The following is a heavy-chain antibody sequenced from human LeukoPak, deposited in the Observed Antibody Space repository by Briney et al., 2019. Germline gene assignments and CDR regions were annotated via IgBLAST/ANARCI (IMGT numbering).Heavy chain of an antibody. D-gene: IGHD3-10*01. J-gene: IGHJ5*02. CDR1: GGSFSGYY. CDR3: ARGRRPPLRGWFDP. V-gene: IGHV4-34*01. CDR2: INHSGST. Sequence: SETLSLTCAVYGGSFSGYYWSWIRQPPGKGLEWIGEINHSGSTNYNPSLKSRVTISVDTPKNQFSLKLSSVTAADTAVYYCARGRRPPLRGWFDPWGQGTLVTVSS.